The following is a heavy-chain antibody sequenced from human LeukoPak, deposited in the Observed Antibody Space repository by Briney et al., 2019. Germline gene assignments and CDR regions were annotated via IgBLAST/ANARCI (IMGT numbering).Heavy chain of an antibody. Sequence: SETLSLTCAVYGGSFSGYYWSWIRQPPGKGLEWIGYIYYRGSTNYNPSLKSRVTFSVDTSKNQFSLKLNSVTAADTAVYYCARGGDYGDLRYFDYWGQGTLVTVSS. CDR3: ARGGDYGDLRYFDY. D-gene: IGHD4-17*01. CDR2: IYYRGST. CDR1: GGSFSGYY. J-gene: IGHJ4*02. V-gene: IGHV4-59*01.